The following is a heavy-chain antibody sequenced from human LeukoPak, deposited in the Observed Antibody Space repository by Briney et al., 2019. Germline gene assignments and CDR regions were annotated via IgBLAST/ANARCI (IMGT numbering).Heavy chain of an antibody. CDR2: IYYSGST. Sequence: SSETLSLTCTVSGGSISSHYWSWVRQPPGKGLEWLGYIYYSGSTNYNPSLKSRCTISVDTSKNQFSLKLSSVTAADTAVYYCTRAPTRDLYNYDFWSGYYPWGQGTLVTVSS. CDR1: GGSISSHY. V-gene: IGHV4-59*11. J-gene: IGHJ4*02. CDR3: TRAPTRDLYNYDFWSGYYP. D-gene: IGHD3-3*01.